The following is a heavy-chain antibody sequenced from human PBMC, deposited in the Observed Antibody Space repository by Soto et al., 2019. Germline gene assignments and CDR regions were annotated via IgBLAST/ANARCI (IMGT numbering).Heavy chain of an antibody. CDR2: TRNKANGYST. CDR3: VRTSHYGSGSWNFDF. J-gene: IGHJ4*02. Sequence: EVQLVESGGGLVQPGGSLGPSFAAPGFTLSANYMDWAGQAPGRGLGWVGRTRNKANGYSTENDAAVKGKFIVSSDDSLNSLYLQMNSLKTEDSAVYYCVRTSHYGSGSWNFDFWGQGTLVTVSS. V-gene: IGHV3-72*01. D-gene: IGHD3-10*01. CDR1: GFTLSANY.